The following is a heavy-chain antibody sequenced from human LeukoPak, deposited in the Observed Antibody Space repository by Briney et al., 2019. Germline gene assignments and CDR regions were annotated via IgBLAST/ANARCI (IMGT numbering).Heavy chain of an antibody. J-gene: IGHJ5*02. CDR1: GYTFTSYG. V-gene: IGHV1-18*01. CDR3: ARHPNWVTTGEGWFDP. CDR2: ISAYNGNT. Sequence: GASVKVSCKASGYTFTSYGISWVRQAPGQGLEWMGWISAYNGNTNYAQKLQGRVTMTTDTSTSTAYMELRSLRSDDTAVYYCARHPNWVTTGEGWFDPWGQGTLVTVSS. D-gene: IGHD4-17*01.